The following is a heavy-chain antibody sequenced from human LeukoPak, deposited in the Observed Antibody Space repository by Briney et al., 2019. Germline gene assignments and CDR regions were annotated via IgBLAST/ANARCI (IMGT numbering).Heavy chain of an antibody. D-gene: IGHD5-18*01. V-gene: IGHV4-59*12. CDR1: GGSISSYY. CDR2: IYYSGST. Sequence: SETLSLTCTVSGGSISSYYWSWIRQPPGKGLEWIGNIYYSGSTNYNPSLKSRVTISVDTSKNQFSLKLSSVTAADTAVYYCAREKIKGYSYGGGYYYYYYMDVWGKGTTVTISS. CDR3: AREKIKGYSYGGGYYYYYYMDV. J-gene: IGHJ6*03.